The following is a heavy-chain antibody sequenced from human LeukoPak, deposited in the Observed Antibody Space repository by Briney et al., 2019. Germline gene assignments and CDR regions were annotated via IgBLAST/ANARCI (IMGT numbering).Heavy chain of an antibody. D-gene: IGHD3-10*02. CDR3: AELGITMTGGV. V-gene: IGHV3-48*03. J-gene: IGHJ6*04. Sequence: GGSLRLSCAASGFTFSSYEMNWVRQAPGKGLEWVSYISSSGSTIYYADSVKGRFTISRDNAKNSLYLQMNSLRAEDTAVYYCAELGITMTGGVWGKGTTVTISS. CDR2: ISSSGSTI. CDR1: GFTFSSYE.